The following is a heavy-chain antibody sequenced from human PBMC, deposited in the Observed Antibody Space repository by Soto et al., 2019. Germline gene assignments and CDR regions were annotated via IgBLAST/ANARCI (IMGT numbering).Heavy chain of an antibody. CDR3: VRSDSGYDYIFDY. V-gene: IGHV4-59*08. D-gene: IGHD5-12*01. J-gene: IGHJ4*02. CDR1: GGSISSYY. CDR2: IYYSGST. Sequence: SETLSLTCTVSGGSISSYYWSWIRQPPGKGLEWIGYIYYSGSTNYNPSLKSRVTISVDTSKNQFSLKLSSVTAADTAVYYCVRSDSGYDYIFDYWGQGTLVTVSS.